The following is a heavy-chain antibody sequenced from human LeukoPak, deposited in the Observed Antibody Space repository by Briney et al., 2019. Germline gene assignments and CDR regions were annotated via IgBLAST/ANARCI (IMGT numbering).Heavy chain of an antibody. D-gene: IGHD3-3*01. V-gene: IGHV3-21*01. CDR2: ISSSSSYI. J-gene: IGHJ4*02. CDR1: GFTFSSYN. CDR3: ARDYKATGTYYDFWSGYFHY. Sequence: GGSLRLSCAASGFTFSSYNMNWVRQAPGKGLEWVSSISSSSSYIYYADSVKGRLTISRDNAENSLYLQMNSLRAEDTAVYYCARDYKATGTYYDFWSGYFHYWGQGTLVTVSS.